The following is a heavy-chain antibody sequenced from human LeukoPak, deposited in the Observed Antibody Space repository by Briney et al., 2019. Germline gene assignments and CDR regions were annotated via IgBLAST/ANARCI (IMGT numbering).Heavy chain of an antibody. CDR3: ARDYAVVVTAPHWYFDL. CDR1: GFTFSSFG. J-gene: IGHJ2*01. CDR2: IGNDGRNK. Sequence: GGSLRLSCAASGFTFSSFGMHWVRQAPGRGLEWVTYIGNDGRNKKYADSVKGRFTISRDNAKNSLYLQMNSLRAEDTAVYYCARDYAVVVTAPHWYFDLWGRGTLVTVSS. V-gene: IGHV3-30*02. D-gene: IGHD2-21*02.